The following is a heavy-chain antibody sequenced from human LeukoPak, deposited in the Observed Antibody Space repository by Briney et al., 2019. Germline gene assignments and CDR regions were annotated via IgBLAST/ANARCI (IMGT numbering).Heavy chain of an antibody. Sequence: GGSLKLSCAASGSTFSGSTVHWVRQASGKGLEWVGRIRSKGDNYATAYAASVQGRFTLSREDSKSTTYLQMNSLKTEDTAVYYCSRRPKDYYYGMDVWGQGTTVTVSS. CDR1: GSTFSGST. CDR2: IRSKGDNYAT. V-gene: IGHV3-73*01. CDR3: SRRPKDYYYGMDV. J-gene: IGHJ6*02.